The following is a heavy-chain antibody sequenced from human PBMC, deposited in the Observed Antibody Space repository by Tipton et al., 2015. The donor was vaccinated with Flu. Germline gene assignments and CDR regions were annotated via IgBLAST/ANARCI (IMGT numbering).Heavy chain of an antibody. D-gene: IGHD3-10*01. CDR1: GDSISSDYL. V-gene: IGHV4-38-2*02. Sequence: TLSLTCAVSGDSISSDYLWGWIRQPPGKGLEWIGNFFRTGNTYHNPSLKSRVSISIDTSKNQFSLKMNSVTAADTAVYYCARDQGFGAGLTYDYYGMDVWGQGTTVTVSS. CDR3: ARDQGFGAGLTYDYYGMDV. CDR2: FFRTGNT. J-gene: IGHJ6*02.